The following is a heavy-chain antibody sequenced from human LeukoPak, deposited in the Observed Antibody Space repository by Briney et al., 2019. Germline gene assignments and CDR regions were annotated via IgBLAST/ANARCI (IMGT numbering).Heavy chain of an antibody. CDR1: GGSISSYY. D-gene: IGHD1-26*01. CDR2: INYSGNT. CDR3: ARKVGAPNWYFDL. V-gene: IGHV4-59*01. J-gene: IGHJ2*01. Sequence: PSETLSLTCTVSGGSISSYYWSWIRQPPGKGLEWIGYINYSGNTNYNPSLKSRVTISVDTSKNQFSLKLNSVTAADTAVYFCARKVGAPNWYFDLWGRGTLVTVSS.